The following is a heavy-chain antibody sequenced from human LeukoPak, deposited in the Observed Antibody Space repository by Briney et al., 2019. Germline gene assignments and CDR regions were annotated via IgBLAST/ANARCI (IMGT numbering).Heavy chain of an antibody. J-gene: IGHJ4*02. Sequence: GGSLRLSCVDSGFTFTNAWMSWVRQAPGKGLEWIGRIKSKTDGETTNYAEPVRGRFTFSRDDSKSAVYLQMNSLKIEDTAVYYRTTDLGTYYHGSQRLIPIDYWGQGTLVTVSS. D-gene: IGHD3-10*01. CDR1: GFTFTNAW. V-gene: IGHV3-15*01. CDR3: TTDLGTYYHGSQRLIPIDY. CDR2: IKSKTDGETT.